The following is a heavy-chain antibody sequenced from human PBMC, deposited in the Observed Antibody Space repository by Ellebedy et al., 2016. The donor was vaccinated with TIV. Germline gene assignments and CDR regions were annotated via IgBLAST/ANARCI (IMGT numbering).Heavy chain of an antibody. CDR3: ARQFAY. Sequence: GGSLRLXXAASGFTFSDYTMNWVRQAPGKGLEWVSYISSSGTGTYYADSVKGRFSISRDNAKNSLYLQMNSLRDEDTAVYYCARQFAYWGQGTLVTVSS. D-gene: IGHD2-21*01. V-gene: IGHV3-48*02. CDR2: ISSSGTGT. CDR1: GFTFSDYT. J-gene: IGHJ4*02.